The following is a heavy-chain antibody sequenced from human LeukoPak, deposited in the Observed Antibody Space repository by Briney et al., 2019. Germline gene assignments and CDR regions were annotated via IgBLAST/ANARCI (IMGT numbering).Heavy chain of an antibody. D-gene: IGHD3-22*01. J-gene: IGHJ3*02. CDR3: ARVGVVITRGAFDI. Sequence: PGGSLRLSCAASGFTFSSYSMNWVRQAPGKGLEWVSVIYSGGSTYYADSVKGRFTISRHNSKNTLYLQMNSLRAEDTAVYYCARVGVVITRGAFDIWGQGTMVTVSS. CDR2: IYSGGST. CDR1: GFTFSSYS. V-gene: IGHV3-53*04.